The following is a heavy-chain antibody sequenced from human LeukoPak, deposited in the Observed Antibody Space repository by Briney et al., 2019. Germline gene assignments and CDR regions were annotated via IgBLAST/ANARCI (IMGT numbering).Heavy chain of an antibody. CDR1: GFTFSSYW. J-gene: IGHJ4*02. Sequence: LAGGSLRLSCAASGFTFSSYWMSWVRQTPGKGLEWVASIKEDGSEKKYVDSVKGRFTISRDNAKNSLYLQMNSLRAEDTAVYYCARGWLHGDYDYWGQGTLVTVSS. V-gene: IGHV3-7*01. CDR3: ARGWLHGDYDY. D-gene: IGHD4-17*01. CDR2: IKEDGSEK.